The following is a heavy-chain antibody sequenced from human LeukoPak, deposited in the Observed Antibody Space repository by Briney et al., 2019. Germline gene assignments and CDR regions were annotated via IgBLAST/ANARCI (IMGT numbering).Heavy chain of an antibody. J-gene: IGHJ4*02. D-gene: IGHD3-22*01. CDR3: AGTYYYDSSGYYS. V-gene: IGHV4-34*01. Sequence: PSETLSLTCAVYGGSFSGYYWSWIRQPPGKGLEWIGEINHSGSTNYNPSLKSRVTISVDTSKNQFSLKLSSVTAADTAVYYCAGTYYYDSSGYYSGGQGTLVTVSS. CDR2: INHSGST. CDR1: GGSFSGYY.